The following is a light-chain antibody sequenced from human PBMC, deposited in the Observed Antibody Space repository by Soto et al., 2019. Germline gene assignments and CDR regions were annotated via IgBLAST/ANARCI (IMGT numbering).Light chain of an antibody. CDR1: RSNIGAGYD. CDR3: QSYDSSVTVL. CDR2: GSN. J-gene: IGLJ2*01. V-gene: IGLV1-40*01. Sequence: QAVVTQPPSVSGAPGQRVTISCTGSRSNIGAGYDVHWYQQVPGTAPKLLIYGSNIRPSGVPDRISGSKSGTSASLTITGLQAEDEADYFCQSYDSSVTVLFGGGTKLTVL.